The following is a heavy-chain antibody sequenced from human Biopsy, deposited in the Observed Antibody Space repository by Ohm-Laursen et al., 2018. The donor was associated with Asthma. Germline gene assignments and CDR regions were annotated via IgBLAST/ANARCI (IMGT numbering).Heavy chain of an antibody. CDR3: ARTYYDFLTGQVKDVFGV. CDR2: VNTGNGDT. J-gene: IGHJ3*01. CDR1: GYNFISFA. D-gene: IGHD3-9*01. V-gene: IGHV1-3*04. Sequence: AASVKVSCKASGYNFISFAIRWVRQAPGQRLEWMGWVNTGNGDTKYSQKFQGGVTITRDTSASTAYMELRSLRSEDTATYYCARTYYDFLTGQVKDVFGVWGQGTMVTVSS.